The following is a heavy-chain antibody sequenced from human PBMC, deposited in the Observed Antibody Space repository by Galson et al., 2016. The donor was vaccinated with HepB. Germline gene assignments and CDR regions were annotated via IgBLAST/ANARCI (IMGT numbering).Heavy chain of an antibody. CDR1: GGSISSGGYY. CDR3: ARDDFGSGSSSGWFDP. J-gene: IGHJ5*02. CDR2: IYYRGST. V-gene: IGHV4-31*03. D-gene: IGHD3-3*01. Sequence: TLSLTCTVSGGSISSGGYYWTWIRQYPGKGLEWIGYIYYRGSTNYNPSLKSRITISIDTSRNQFSLKLTSVTAADTAVYYCARDDFGSGSSSGWFDPWGQGTLVTVSS.